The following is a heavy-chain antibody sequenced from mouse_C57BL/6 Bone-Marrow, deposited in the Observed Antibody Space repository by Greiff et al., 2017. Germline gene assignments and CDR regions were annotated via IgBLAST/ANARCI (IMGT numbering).Heavy chain of an antibody. Sequence: VQLQQPGAELVMPGASVKLSCKASGYTFTSYWMHWVKQRPGQGLEWIGEIDPSDSYTNYNQKFKGKSTLTVDKSSSTAYMQLSSLTSEDSAVNYCAKEGDYYGSSSCAYWGQGTLVTVSA. V-gene: IGHV1-69*01. D-gene: IGHD1-1*01. CDR3: AKEGDYYGSSSCAY. CDR1: GYTFTSYW. CDR2: IDPSDSYT. J-gene: IGHJ3*01.